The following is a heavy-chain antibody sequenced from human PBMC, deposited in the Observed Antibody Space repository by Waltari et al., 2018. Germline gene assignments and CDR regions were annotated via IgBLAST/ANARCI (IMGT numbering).Heavy chain of an antibody. V-gene: IGHV1-2*02. Sequence: QVQLVQSGAEVKKPGASVKVSCKASGYTFTGYYMHWVRQAPGQGLEWMGWINPNSGGTNYAQKFQGRVTMTRDTSISTAYMELSRLRSDDTAVYYCAIVVVPAAIGWRNYYYYGMDVWGQGTTVTVSS. J-gene: IGHJ6*02. CDR2: INPNSGGT. CDR3: AIVVVPAAIGWRNYYYYGMDV. CDR1: GYTFTGYY. D-gene: IGHD2-2*01.